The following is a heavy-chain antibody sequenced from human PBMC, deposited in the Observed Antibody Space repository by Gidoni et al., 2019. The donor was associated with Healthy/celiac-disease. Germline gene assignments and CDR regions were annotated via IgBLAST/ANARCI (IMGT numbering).Heavy chain of an antibody. V-gene: IGHV4-4*02. Sequence: QVQLQESGPGLVKPSGTLSLTCAVSGGSISSSNWWRWVRQPPGKGLEWIGEIYHSGSTNYNPSLKSRVTISVDKSKNQFSLKLSSVTAADTAVYYCARDGIIYYDSSGYYNRIFDYWGQGTLVTVSS. J-gene: IGHJ4*02. CDR1: GGSISSSNW. CDR2: IYHSGST. D-gene: IGHD3-22*01. CDR3: ARDGIIYYDSSGYYNRIFDY.